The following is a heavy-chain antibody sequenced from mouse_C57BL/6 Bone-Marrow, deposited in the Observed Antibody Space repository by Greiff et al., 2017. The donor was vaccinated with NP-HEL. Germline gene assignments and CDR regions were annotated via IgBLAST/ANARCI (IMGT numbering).Heavy chain of an antibody. J-gene: IGHJ2*01. CDR2: IHPNSGST. D-gene: IGHD1-1*01. Sequence: QVQLQQPGAELVKPGASVKLSCKASGYTFTSYWMHWVKQRPGQGLEWIGMIHPNSGSTNYNEKFKSKATLTVDKSSSTAYMQLSSLTSEDSAVYYCAGIPSYYYGWDYFDYWGQGTTLTVSS. CDR1: GYTFTSYW. V-gene: IGHV1-64*01. CDR3: AGIPSYYYGWDYFDY.